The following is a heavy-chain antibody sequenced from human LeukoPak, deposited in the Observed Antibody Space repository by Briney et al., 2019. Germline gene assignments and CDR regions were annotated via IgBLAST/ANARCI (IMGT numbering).Heavy chain of an antibody. CDR2: IYHTGST. V-gene: IGHV4-30-4*01. J-gene: IGHJ5*02. D-gene: IGHD4-17*01. CDR1: GVSMSSGNYY. Sequence: PSETLSLTYTVSGVSMSSGNYYWRWIRQPPGKGLEWIGYIYHTGSTYYSPSFKNRVTISVDTSKNQFSLNLTSVTAADSAVYYCARSMTTVTNWGSWGQGTLVTVSS. CDR3: ARSMTTVTNWGS.